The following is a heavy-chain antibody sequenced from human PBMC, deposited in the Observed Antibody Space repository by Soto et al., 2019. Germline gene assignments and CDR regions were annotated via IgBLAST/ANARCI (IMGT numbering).Heavy chain of an antibody. V-gene: IGHV4-4*07. D-gene: IGHD4-17*01. Sequence: PSETLSLTCSVSGGSMSKFYWSWIRKTAGKGLEWMGRVYATGTSDYNPSLRSRIGMSVDISKKTFSLRLRSVTAADTGVYYCVRDGSKTLRDCFDPWGQGILVTVS. CDR2: VYATGTS. J-gene: IGHJ5*02. CDR1: GGSMSKFY. CDR3: VRDGSKTLRDCFDP.